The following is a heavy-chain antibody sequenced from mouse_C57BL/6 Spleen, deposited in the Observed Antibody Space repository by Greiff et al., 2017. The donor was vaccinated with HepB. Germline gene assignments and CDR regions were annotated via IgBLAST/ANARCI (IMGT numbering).Heavy chain of an antibody. V-gene: IGHV1-82*01. CDR3: ARAYYSNYDDYFDY. CDR1: GYAFSSSW. J-gene: IGHJ2*01. Sequence: QVQLQQSGPELVKPGASVKISCKASGYAFSSSWMNWVKQRPGKGLEWIGRIYPGDGDTNYNGKFKGKATLTADKSSSTAYMQLSSLTSEDSAVYFCARAYYSNYDDYFDYWGQGTTLTVSS. CDR2: IYPGDGDT. D-gene: IGHD2-5*01.